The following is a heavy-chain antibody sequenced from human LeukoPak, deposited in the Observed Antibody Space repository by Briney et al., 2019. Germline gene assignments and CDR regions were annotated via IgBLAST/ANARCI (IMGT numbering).Heavy chain of an antibody. D-gene: IGHD2-2*02. Sequence: GASVKVSCKTSRYSFTSQDMHGVRQAPAQRLEGVGCISPDNGNAQYSQEFQGRVTITRDTSARTAYMELSSLRSEDMAVYYCTLYNYWGQGTLVTVSS. J-gene: IGHJ4*02. CDR1: RYSFTSQD. CDR3: TLYNY. V-gene: IGHV1-3*03. CDR2: ISPDNGNA.